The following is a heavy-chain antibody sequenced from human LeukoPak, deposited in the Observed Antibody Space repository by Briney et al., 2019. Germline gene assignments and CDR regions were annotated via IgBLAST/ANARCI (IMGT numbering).Heavy chain of an antibody. CDR3: AKARSWSSGGNWFDP. Sequence: PGASLRLSCAASGFTFSNYAMSWVRQVPGKGLEWVSTISSGGVSTYYADSVKGRFTISRDNSKNTLYLQMNSLRAEDTAIYYCAKARSWSSGGNWFDPWGQGTLVTVSS. J-gene: IGHJ5*02. V-gene: IGHV3-23*01. CDR2: ISSGGVST. D-gene: IGHD6-25*01. CDR1: GFTFSNYA.